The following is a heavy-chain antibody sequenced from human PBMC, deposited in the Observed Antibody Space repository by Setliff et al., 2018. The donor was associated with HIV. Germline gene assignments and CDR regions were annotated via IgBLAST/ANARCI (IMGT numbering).Heavy chain of an antibody. CDR1: GGSISNHY. CDR2: MSTSGGT. J-gene: IGHJ4*02. CDR3: ARARAAGFGINGFDS. D-gene: IGHD6-19*01. V-gene: IGHV4-4*08. Sequence: SETLSLTCTVSGGSISNHYWSWIRQSPGKRLEWIGYMSTSGGTNYNPSLRGRVAMSLDQYKNQFSLSLDSVTAADTAVYSCARARAAGFGINGFDSWGQGTQVTVSS.